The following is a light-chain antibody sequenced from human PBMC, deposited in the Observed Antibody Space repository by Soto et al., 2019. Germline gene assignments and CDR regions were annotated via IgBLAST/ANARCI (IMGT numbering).Light chain of an antibody. CDR2: GAS. CDR1: QTISDN. J-gene: IGKJ1*01. V-gene: IGKV3-15*01. Sequence: EIVLTQSPATLSVSPGERATLSCRTSQTISDNLAWYQQRPGQAPRLLIYGASTSATGVPARFSGGGSGTEFTLTISSLQSEDFAVYYCKQYNNWRTFGQGNKVEIK. CDR3: KQYNNWRT.